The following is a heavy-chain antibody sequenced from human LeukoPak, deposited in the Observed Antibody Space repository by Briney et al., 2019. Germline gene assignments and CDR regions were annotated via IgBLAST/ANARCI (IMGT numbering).Heavy chain of an antibody. CDR2: INPNTGDT. J-gene: IGHJ3*02. Sequence: ASVKVSCKASGYTFTSYAMNWVRQAPGQGLEWMGWINPNTGDTIYAQKFQGRVTMTRDTSISTAYMELSRLRSDDTAVYYCARAGISSGYDSFDIWGQGTMVTVSS. D-gene: IGHD3-22*01. CDR3: ARAGISSGYDSFDI. V-gene: IGHV1-2*02. CDR1: GYTFTSYA.